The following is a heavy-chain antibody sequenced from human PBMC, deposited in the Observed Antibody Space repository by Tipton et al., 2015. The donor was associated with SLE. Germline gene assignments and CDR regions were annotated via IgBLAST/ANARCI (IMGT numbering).Heavy chain of an antibody. CDR2: TRNKANSYTT. V-gene: IGHV3-72*01. CDR1: GFTFSSYA. CDR3: AREEGQYDSSGYYEGYFQH. Sequence: SGFTFSSYAMSWVRQAPGKGLEWVGRTRNKANSYTTEYAASVKGRFTISRDDSKNSLYLQMNSLKTEDTAVYYCAREEGQYDSSGYYEGYFQHWGQGTLVTVSS. J-gene: IGHJ1*01. D-gene: IGHD3-22*01.